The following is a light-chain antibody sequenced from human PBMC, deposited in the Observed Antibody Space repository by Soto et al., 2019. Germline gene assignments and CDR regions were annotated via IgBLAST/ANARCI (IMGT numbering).Light chain of an antibody. V-gene: IGLV2-8*01. J-gene: IGLJ3*02. CDR2: EVS. CDR3: SSCAGSTEM. Sequence: QSALTQPPSASGSPGQSVTISCTGTSSDVGGYNFVSWYQQHPGKAPKLLIYEVSKRPSGVPDRFSGSKSGNTASLTVSGLRAEDEADYYCSSCAGSTEMFGGGTKLTVL. CDR1: SSDVGGYNF.